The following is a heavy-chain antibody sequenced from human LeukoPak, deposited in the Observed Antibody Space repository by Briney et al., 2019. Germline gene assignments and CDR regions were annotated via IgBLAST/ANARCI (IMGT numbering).Heavy chain of an antibody. Sequence: GGSLRLSCEVSGITLSNYGMSWVRQAPGKGLEWVAGISGSGGSTNYADSVKGRFTISRDNAKNSLYLQMNSLRAEDTAVYYCARYSGYVMACDYWGQGTLVTVSS. V-gene: IGHV3-23*01. CDR2: ISGSGGST. CDR3: ARYSGYVMACDY. J-gene: IGHJ4*02. CDR1: GITLSNYG. D-gene: IGHD5-12*01.